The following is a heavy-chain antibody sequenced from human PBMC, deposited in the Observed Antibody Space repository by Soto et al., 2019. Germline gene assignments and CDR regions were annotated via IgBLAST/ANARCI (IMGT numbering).Heavy chain of an antibody. CDR3: ARRTSGWYLDY. D-gene: IGHD6-19*01. V-gene: IGHV3-23*01. CDR2: ISGSGGST. CDR1: GFTFSSYA. J-gene: IGHJ4*02. Sequence: EVQLLESGGGLVQPGGSLRLSCAASGFTFSSYAMSWVRQAPGKGLEWVSVISGSGGSTYYADSVKGRFTISRDNSKNPLYLQMNSLRAGDTAVYYCARRTSGWYLDYWGQGTLVTVSS.